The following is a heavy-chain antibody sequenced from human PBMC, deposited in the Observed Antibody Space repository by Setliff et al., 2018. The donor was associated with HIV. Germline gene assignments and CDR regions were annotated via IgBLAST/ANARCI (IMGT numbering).Heavy chain of an antibody. CDR3: AREIRTVYTGGHYFYGIDV. Sequence: SLRLSCEASGFTFSDYDFHWVRQAAGKGLEWVSAIGTGGDTYYVDSVKGRFTISRENARNSLYLQMNSLRVGDTAVYYCAREIRTVYTGGHYFYGIDVWGQGTAVTV. J-gene: IGHJ6*02. CDR1: GFTFSDYD. D-gene: IGHD3-16*01. CDR2: IGTGGDT. V-gene: IGHV3-13*01.